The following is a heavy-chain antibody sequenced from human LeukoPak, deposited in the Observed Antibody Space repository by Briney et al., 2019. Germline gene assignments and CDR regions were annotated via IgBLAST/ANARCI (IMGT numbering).Heavy chain of an antibody. CDR3: AKDERYFDWLPNPFDY. D-gene: IGHD3-9*01. Sequence: GGSLRLSCAASGFTFSSYAMSWVRQAPGKGLEWVSAISGSGGSTYYADSVKGWFTISRDNSKNTLYLQMNSLRAEDTAVYYCAKDERYFDWLPNPFDYWGQGTLVTVSS. V-gene: IGHV3-23*01. CDR1: GFTFSSYA. CDR2: ISGSGGST. J-gene: IGHJ4*02.